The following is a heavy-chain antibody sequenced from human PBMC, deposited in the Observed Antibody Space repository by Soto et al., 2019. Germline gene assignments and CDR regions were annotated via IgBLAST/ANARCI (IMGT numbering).Heavy chain of an antibody. Sequence: RGSFRLSCGGSGFTFSDHYMDWGRQAPGKGLEWVGRIKNKANSYTTEYAASVKGRFTISRDDSKNSLDLQMNSLKTEDTAVYYCARVRLGVPPRLFDYWGQGPLVTVSS. CDR2: IKNKANSYTT. V-gene: IGHV3-72*01. J-gene: IGHJ4*02. D-gene: IGHD6-25*01. CDR1: GFTFSDHY. CDR3: ARVRLGVPPRLFDY.